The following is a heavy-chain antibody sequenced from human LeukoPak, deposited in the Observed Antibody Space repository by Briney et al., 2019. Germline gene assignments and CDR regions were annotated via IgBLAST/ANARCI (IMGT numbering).Heavy chain of an antibody. CDR3: ARANHYSDSGGYYYALDY. Sequence: SETLSLTCTVSGGSISTYYWSWIRQPPGKGLEWIGYIYYSGSTNYNPSLKSRVTISVDTSKNQFSLELTSVTAADTAVYYCARANHYSDSGGYYYALDYWGQGTLVTVSS. V-gene: IGHV4-59*01. CDR1: GGSISTYY. J-gene: IGHJ4*02. D-gene: IGHD3-22*01. CDR2: IYYSGST.